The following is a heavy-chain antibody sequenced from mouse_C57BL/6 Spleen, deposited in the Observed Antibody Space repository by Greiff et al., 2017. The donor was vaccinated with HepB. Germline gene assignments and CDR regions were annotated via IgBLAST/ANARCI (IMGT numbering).Heavy chain of an antibody. Sequence: QVQLKESGAELARPGASVKLSCKASGYTFTSYGISWVKQRTGQGLEWIGEIYPRSGNTYYNEKFKGKATLTADKSSSTAYMELRSLTSEDSAVYFCAYYYGTNQAWFAYWGQGTLVTVSA. CDR3: AYYYGTNQAWFAY. J-gene: IGHJ3*01. CDR2: IYPRSGNT. CDR1: GYTFTSYG. V-gene: IGHV1-81*01. D-gene: IGHD1-1*01.